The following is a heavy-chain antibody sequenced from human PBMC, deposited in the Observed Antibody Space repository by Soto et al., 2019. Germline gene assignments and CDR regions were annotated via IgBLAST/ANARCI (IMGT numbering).Heavy chain of an antibody. D-gene: IGHD2-15*01. CDR2: IHDSGST. J-gene: IGHJ5*02. CDR1: GGSFSGYY. CDR3: ARGRYCSGGSCYRNWFDP. Sequence: PSETLSLTCAVYGGSFSGYYWRWIRQPPGKGLEWIGEIHDSGSTNYNPSLKSRVTISVDTSNNRFSLKLSSVTAADTAVYYCARGRYCSGGSCYRNWFDPWGQGTLVTVSS. V-gene: IGHV4-34*01.